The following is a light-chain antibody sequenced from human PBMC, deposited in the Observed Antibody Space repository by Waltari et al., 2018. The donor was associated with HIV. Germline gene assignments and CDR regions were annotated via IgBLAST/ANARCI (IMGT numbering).Light chain of an antibody. CDR2: GAS. CDR3: QQSYSTLPIT. Sequence: GDRVTITCRASKSISSYLNWYQQKPGMAPKLLIYGASSLQSGVPSRFSGSGSGTDFTLTINSLQPEDFATYFCQQSYSTLPITFGQGTRLEIK. V-gene: IGKV1-39*01. CDR1: KSISSY. J-gene: IGKJ5*01.